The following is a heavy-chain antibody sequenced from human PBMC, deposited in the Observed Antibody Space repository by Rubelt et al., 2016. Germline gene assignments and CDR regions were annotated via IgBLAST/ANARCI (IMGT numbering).Heavy chain of an antibody. D-gene: IGHD1-1*01. V-gene: IGHV1-18*01. CDR1: GYTFTSYG. Sequence: QVQLVQSGAEVKKPGASVKVSCKASGYTFTSYGISWVRQAPGQGLEWMGWISAYDGNTNYAQKLQRRVTMNTDTSTSTAYMALRSRRSDDTDVYFCARDQLALYAFDIWGQGTMVTVSS. J-gene: IGHJ3*02. CDR3: ARDQLALYAFDI. CDR2: ISAYDGNT.